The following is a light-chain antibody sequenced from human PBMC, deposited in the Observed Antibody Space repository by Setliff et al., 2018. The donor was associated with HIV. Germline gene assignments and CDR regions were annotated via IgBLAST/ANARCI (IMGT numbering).Light chain of an antibody. Sequence: QSALTQPASVSGSPGQSITISCTGISSDVGGYYSVSWYQQHPGKAPKLMIYDVINRPSGVSNRFSGSRSGNTASLTISGLQVEDEADYYCAAWDDSLNGPYVFGTGTKVTVL. J-gene: IGLJ1*01. V-gene: IGLV2-14*03. CDR2: DVI. CDR1: SSDVGGYYS. CDR3: AAWDDSLNGPYV.